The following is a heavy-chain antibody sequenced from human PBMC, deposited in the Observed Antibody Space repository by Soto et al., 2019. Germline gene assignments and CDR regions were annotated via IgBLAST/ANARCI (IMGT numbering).Heavy chain of an antibody. J-gene: IGHJ4*02. CDR3: ARVASSGYDFDY. V-gene: IGHV4-31*03. Sequence: SETLSLTCTVSGGSISSGGYYWSWIRQHPGKGLEWIGYIYYSGSTYYNPSLKSRVTISVDTSKNQFSLKLSSVTAADTAVYYCARVASSGYDFDYWGQGTLVTVS. D-gene: IGHD5-12*01. CDR1: GGSISSGGYY. CDR2: IYYSGST.